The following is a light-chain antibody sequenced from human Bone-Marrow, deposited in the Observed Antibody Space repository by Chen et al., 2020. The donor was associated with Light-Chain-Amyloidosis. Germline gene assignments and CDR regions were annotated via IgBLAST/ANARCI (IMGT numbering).Light chain of an antibody. J-gene: IGKJ3*01. CDR3: QQYYNVPFT. CDR1: QSVLYSSHNQNY. Sequence: DIAITQSPDSLAGSLGERATINCKSSQSVLYSSHNQNYLTWYQQKPGQPPKLLIYFASTRESGVPDRCSGSGSGTDFTLTISSLQAEDVAGYYCQQYYNVPFTFGPGTKVDIK. CDR2: FAS. V-gene: IGKV4-1*01.